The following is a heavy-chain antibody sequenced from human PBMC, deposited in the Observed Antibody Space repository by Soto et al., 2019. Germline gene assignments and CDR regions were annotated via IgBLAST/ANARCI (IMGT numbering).Heavy chain of an antibody. D-gene: IGHD2-21*02. CDR2: ISGYDGRT. J-gene: IGHJ6*02. Sequence: QVHLVQSGAEVKKPGASVKVSCKTSGYTFTRYGISWVRQAPGQGLEWMGWISGYDGRTNFAQKVQDRVTMTTDTSTSTVYMELRSLRSDDTAVYYCARECDFPYSYYGMEVWGQGTTVTVSS. CDR3: ARECDFPYSYYGMEV. CDR1: GYTFTRYG. V-gene: IGHV1-18*01.